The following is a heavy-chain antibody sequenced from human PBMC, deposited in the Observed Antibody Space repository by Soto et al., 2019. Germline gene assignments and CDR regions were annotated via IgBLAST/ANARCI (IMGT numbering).Heavy chain of an antibody. CDR2: IWYDGSNK. V-gene: IGHV3-33*01. CDR3: ARGFGGSYGDY. J-gene: IGHJ4*02. CDR1: GSTFSSYG. D-gene: IGHD1-26*01. Sequence: QVQLVESGGGVVQPGRSLRLSCAASGSTFSSYGMHWVRQAPGKGLEWVAVIWYDGSNKYYADSVKGRFTISRDNSKNTLYLQMNSLRAADTAVYYCARGFGGSYGDYWGQGTLVTVSS.